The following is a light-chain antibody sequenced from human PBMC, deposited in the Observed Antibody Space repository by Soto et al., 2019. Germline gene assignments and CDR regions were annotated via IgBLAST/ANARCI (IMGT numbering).Light chain of an antibody. CDR3: QQYGRAPWT. CDR1: QSVSSSY. V-gene: IGKV3-20*01. Sequence: EIVLTQSPGTLSLSPGERATLSCRASQSVSSSYLAWYQQKPGQAPRLLIYGASSRATGIPDRFSGSGSGTDFTLTISRLEPEDFAVYYCQQYGRAPWTFGLGIRVEI. J-gene: IGKJ1*01. CDR2: GAS.